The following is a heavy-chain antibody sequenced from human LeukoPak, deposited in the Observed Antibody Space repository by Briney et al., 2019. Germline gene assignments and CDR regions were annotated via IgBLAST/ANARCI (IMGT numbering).Heavy chain of an antibody. V-gene: IGHV1-69*13. CDR3: ARRHDYGDYYFDY. Sequence: GASVKVSCKASGGTFSSYAISWVRQAPGQGLEWMGGIIPILGTANYAQKFQGRVTITADESTSTAYMELSSLRSEDTAVYYCARRHDYGDYYFDYWGQGTLVTVSS. CDR2: IIPILGTA. J-gene: IGHJ4*02. CDR1: GGTFSSYA. D-gene: IGHD4-17*01.